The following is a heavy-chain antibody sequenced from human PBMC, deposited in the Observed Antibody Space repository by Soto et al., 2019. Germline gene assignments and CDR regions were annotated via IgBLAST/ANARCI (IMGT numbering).Heavy chain of an antibody. J-gene: IGHJ6*02. CDR1: GGSFSGYY. CDR2: INHRGST. V-gene: IGHV4-34*01. Sequence: KPSETLLTFAVYGGSFSGYYWSLIRQPPGKGLEWIGEINHRGSTNYNPSLKSRVTISVDTSKNQFSLKLSSVTAADTAVYYCARWQSVLGYYYYGMDVWGQGTTVTVSS. CDR3: ARWQSVLGYYYYGMDV. D-gene: IGHD3-10*01.